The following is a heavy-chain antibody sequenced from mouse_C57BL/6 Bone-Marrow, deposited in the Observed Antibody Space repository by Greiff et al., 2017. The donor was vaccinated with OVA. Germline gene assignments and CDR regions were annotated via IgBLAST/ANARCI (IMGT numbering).Heavy chain of an antibody. V-gene: IGHV1-64*01. CDR2: IHPNSGST. CDR3: ARLVRYYFDY. J-gene: IGHJ2*01. Sequence: VQLQQPGAELVKPGASVKLSCKASGYTFTSYWMHWVKQRPGQGLEWIGMIHPNSGSTKYNEKFKSKATLTVDKSSSTAYMQLSSLTSEDSAVYYCARLVRYYFDYWGQGTTLTVSS. CDR1: GYTFTSYW.